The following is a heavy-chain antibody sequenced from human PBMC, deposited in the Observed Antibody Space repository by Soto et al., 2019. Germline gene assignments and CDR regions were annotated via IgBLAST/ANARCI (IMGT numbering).Heavy chain of an antibody. J-gene: IGHJ4*02. V-gene: IGHV1-69*01. CDR1: GGTFSSYA. D-gene: IGHD1-26*01. CDR2: IIPIFGTA. CDR3: ATREVGARKATDFDY. Sequence: QVQLVQSGAEVKKPGSSVKVSCKASGGTFSSYAISWVRQAPGQGLEWMGGIIPIFGTANYAQKFQGRVTITADESTSTAYMELSSLRSEVTAVYYCATREVGARKATDFDYWGQGTLDTVSS.